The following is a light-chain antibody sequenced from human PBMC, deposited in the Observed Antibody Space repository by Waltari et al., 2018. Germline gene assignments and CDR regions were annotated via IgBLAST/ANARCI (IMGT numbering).Light chain of an antibody. Sequence: QSALTQPASVSGSPGQSITLSCTGTTSDISGHNYVSWYQRHPGKAPKLLFYDVSNRPSEVFQRFSGSQSGNTASLTISGLLAEDEADYYCSSYTITSTVVFGGGTKLTVL. V-gene: IGLV2-14*01. CDR3: SSYTITSTVV. J-gene: IGLJ2*01. CDR1: TSDISGHNY. CDR2: DVS.